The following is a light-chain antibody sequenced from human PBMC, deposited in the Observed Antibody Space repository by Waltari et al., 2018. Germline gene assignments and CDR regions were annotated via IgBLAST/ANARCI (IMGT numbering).Light chain of an antibody. V-gene: IGLV2-14*01. J-gene: IGLJ2*01. Sequence: QSALTQPASVSGSPGQSITIYCTGPSSHICDSPYVSWYQQFPGKAPKLIIYDVSKRPSGVSKRFSGSKSGDSASLTISGLQVDDEAHYHCASYTSGSTHVAFGGGTQVTVL. CDR2: DVS. CDR1: SSHICDSPY. CDR3: ASYTSGSTHVA.